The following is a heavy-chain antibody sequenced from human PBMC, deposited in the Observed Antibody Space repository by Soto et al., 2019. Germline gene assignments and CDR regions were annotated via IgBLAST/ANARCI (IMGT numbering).Heavy chain of an antibody. CDR1: GDSISSSTYY. V-gene: IGHV4-39*01. CDR2: LYYGGTT. Sequence: SETLSLTCAVSGDSISSSTYYWGWIRQPPGKGLEWIASLYYGGTTYYNPSLKGRVTISVDTSKNQFSLKLSSVTAEDTALYYCARQHYSTSAGIDYWPQGTLVTVSS. CDR3: ARQHYSTSAGIDY. J-gene: IGHJ4*02. D-gene: IGHD2-2*01.